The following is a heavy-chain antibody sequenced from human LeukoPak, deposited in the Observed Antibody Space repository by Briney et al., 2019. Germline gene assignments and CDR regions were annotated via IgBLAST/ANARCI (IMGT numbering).Heavy chain of an antibody. CDR1: GFTFSSYS. V-gene: IGHV3-21*01. CDR2: ISSSSSYI. J-gene: IGHJ3*02. CDR3: SVDTAMVRRFYAFDI. D-gene: IGHD5-18*01. Sequence: KAGGSLRLSCAASGFTFSSYSMNWVRQAPGKGLEWVSSISSSSSYIYYADSVKGRFTISRDNAKNSLYLQMNSLRAEDTAVYYCSVDTAMVRRFYAFDIWGQGTMVTVSS.